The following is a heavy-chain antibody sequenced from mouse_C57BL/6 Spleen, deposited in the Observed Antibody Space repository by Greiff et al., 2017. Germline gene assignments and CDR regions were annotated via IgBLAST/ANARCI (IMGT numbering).Heavy chain of an antibody. CDR3: TSVYCWFAY. CDR1: GYTFTDYD. V-gene: IGHV1-15*01. D-gene: IGHD2-3*01. CDR2: IDPGTGGT. J-gene: IGHJ3*01. Sequence: QVKLEQSGAELVRPGASVTLSCTASGYTFTDYDMHWVQQTPVHGLEWIGTIDPGTGGTAYNQKFKGKAILTADNPSSTAYMELRGLTSEDSAGYYCTSVYCWFAYWGQGTLVTVSA.